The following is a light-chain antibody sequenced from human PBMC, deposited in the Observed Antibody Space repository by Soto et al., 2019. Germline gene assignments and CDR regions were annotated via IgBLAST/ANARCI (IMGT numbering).Light chain of an antibody. V-gene: IGKV3D-11*03. CDR1: QFITTN. J-gene: IGKJ1*01. Sequence: EIVLTQSPATLSSFPGDRVTLSCRASQFITTNLAWYQHRPGQAPRLLMYHTSIRAAGIPARFSASGTGTDFTLTISDVEPEDFAVYYCQQYGSSPWTFGQGTKVDIK. CDR3: QQYGSSPWT. CDR2: HTS.